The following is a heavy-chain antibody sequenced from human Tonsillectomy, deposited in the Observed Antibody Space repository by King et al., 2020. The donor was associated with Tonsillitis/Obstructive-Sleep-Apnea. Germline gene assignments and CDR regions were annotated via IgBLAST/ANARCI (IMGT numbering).Heavy chain of an antibody. V-gene: IGHV4-34*01. CDR2: INHSGST. D-gene: IGHD3-3*01. CDR3: ARVLRFLEWFPYMDV. Sequence: VQLPQWGAGLLKPSETLSLPCAVYGGSFSGYYWSWLRQPPGKGLEWIGEINHSGSTNYNPSLKSRVTISVDTSKNQFSLKLSSVTAADTAVYYCARVLRFLEWFPYMDVWGKGTTVTVSS. J-gene: IGHJ6*03. CDR1: GGSFSGYY.